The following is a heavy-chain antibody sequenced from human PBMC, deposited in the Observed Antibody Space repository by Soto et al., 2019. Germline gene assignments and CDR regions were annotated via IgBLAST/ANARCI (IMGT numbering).Heavy chain of an antibody. V-gene: IGHV1-69*01. CDR3: ARVSNSGMVNRLYSAMDV. D-gene: IGHD5-18*01. CDR1: RGIFSSYT. Sequence: QVQLLQSGAEVKEPGSSVKVSCTASRGIFSSYTINWVRQAPGRGLEWLGWIIPIFGSARYVQKLQGRVTNSAEEYTSTVYMELSSLRSEDTAVHYCARVSNSGMVNRLYSAMDVWGQGTTVTVSS. CDR2: IIPIFGSA. J-gene: IGHJ6*02.